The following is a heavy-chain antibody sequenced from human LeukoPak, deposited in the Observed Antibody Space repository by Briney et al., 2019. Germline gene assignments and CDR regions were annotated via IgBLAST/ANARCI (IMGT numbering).Heavy chain of an antibody. CDR2: ISSSSSYI. J-gene: IGHJ4*02. Sequence: GGSLRLSCVASGFTFSSYSMNWVRQAPGKGLEWVSSISSSSSYIYYADSVKGRFTISRDNAKNSLYLQMNSLRAEDTAVYYCARALAGYSYVGYWGQGTLVTVSS. D-gene: IGHD5-18*01. V-gene: IGHV3-21*01. CDR3: ARALAGYSYVGY. CDR1: GFTFSSYS.